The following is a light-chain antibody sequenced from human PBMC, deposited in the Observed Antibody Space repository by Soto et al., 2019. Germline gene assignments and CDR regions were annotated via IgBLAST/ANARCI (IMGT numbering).Light chain of an antibody. V-gene: IGKV1-16*02. CDR1: QDITND. Sequence: DIQMTQSPTSLSACVGDRVTITCRASQDITNDLDWFQQKPGKAPKSLIYEASILHSGVPSKFSGSGFGTDFTLTIISLHPEDFATDFCLQYHAYPRTFDQGTKVDI. CDR3: LQYHAYPRT. CDR2: EAS. J-gene: IGKJ1*01.